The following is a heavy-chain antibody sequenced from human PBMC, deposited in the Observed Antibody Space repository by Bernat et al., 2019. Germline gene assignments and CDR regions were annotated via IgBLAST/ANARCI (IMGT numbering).Heavy chain of an antibody. V-gene: IGHV1-18*01. J-gene: IGHJ6*02. D-gene: IGHD6-13*01. Sequence: QVQLVQSGAEVKKPGASVKVSCKASGYTFTSYGISWVRQAPGQGLEWMGWISAYNGNTNYAQKLQGRVTMTTDTSTSTAYMELRSLRSDDTAVYYCAREQRRYSSSWYFHYYYGMDVWGQGTTVTVSS. CDR2: ISAYNGNT. CDR3: AREQRRYSSSWYFHYYYGMDV. CDR1: GYTFTSYG.